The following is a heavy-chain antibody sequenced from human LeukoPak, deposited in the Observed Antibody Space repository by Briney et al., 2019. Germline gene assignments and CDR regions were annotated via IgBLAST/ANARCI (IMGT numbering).Heavy chain of an antibody. CDR3: AKSSPYYYDCKFDY. CDR2: ISGSGGST. CDR1: GFTFNTYT. V-gene: IGHV3-23*01. D-gene: IGHD3-22*01. Sequence: PGGSLRLSCAASGFTFNTYTMNWVRQAPGKGLEWVSAISGSGGSTYYADSVKGRFTISRDNSKNTLYLQMNSLRAEDTAVYYCAKSSPYYYDCKFDYWGQGTLVTVSS. J-gene: IGHJ4*02.